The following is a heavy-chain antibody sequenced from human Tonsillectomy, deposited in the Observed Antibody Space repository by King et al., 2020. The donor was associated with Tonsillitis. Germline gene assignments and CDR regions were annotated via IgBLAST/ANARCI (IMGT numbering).Heavy chain of an antibody. D-gene: IGHD3-22*01. J-gene: IGHJ5*02. CDR2: ISSSSSYI. V-gene: IGHV3-21*01. CDR1: GFTFSSYN. Sequence: DVQLVESGGGLVKPGGSLRLSCAASGFTFSSYNMNWVRQAPGKGLEWVSSISSSSSYIYYADSVKGRFTISRDNAKNSLYLQMNSLRAEDTAVYYCAREGMHYYDSSLPNWFDPWGQGTLVTVSS. CDR3: AREGMHYYDSSLPNWFDP.